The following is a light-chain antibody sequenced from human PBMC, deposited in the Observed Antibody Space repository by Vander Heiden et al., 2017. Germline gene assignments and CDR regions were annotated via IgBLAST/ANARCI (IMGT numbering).Light chain of an antibody. CDR2: RDF. CDR1: SSNVGINS. J-gene: IGLJ2*01. Sequence: QSVLTQPPSASGPPGQRVTISCSGSSSNVGINSVYWYQHLPGTAPKLLIYRDFQRPSGVPDRFSASKSGTSASLAISGLRSEDEAHYYCAAWDDSLSVVFGGGTKLTVL. V-gene: IGLV1-47*01. CDR3: AAWDDSLSVV.